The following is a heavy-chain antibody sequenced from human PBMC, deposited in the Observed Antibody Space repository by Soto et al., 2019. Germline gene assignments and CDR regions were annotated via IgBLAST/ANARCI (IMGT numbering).Heavy chain of an antibody. CDR3: VKNSGWFKT. CDR2: IDGRGGIT. CDR1: GFTFGTTD. Sequence: QLLQSGGGLVQPGGSRALSCAASGFTFGTTDMCWVRQAPGEGLEWVSTIDGRGGITYYAYSVKGRFTISRDNSRNTLYLQINIRRGDDTALYYCVKNSGWFKTWGQGALVTVSS. J-gene: IGHJ5*02. V-gene: IGHV3-23*01. D-gene: IGHD3-10*01.